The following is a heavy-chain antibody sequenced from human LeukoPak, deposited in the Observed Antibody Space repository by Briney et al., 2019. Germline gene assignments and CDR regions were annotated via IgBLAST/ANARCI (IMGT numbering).Heavy chain of an antibody. CDR3: ARERSGSSGYYYVDY. CDR1: GGSISSGGYC. D-gene: IGHD3-22*01. V-gene: IGHV4-31*03. Sequence: PSQTLSLTCTVSGGSISSGGYCWSWLRQHPGKGLEWIGYIYYSGSTYYNPSLKSRVTISVDTSKNQFSLKLSSVTAADTAVYYCARERSGSSGYYYVDYWGQGTLVTVSS. CDR2: IYYSGST. J-gene: IGHJ4*02.